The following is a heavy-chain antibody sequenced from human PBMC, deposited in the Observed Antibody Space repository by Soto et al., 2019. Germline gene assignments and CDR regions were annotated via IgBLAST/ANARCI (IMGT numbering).Heavy chain of an antibody. Sequence: SETLSLTCAVSGYSISSGYYWGWIRQPPGKGLEWIGSIYHSGITYYNPSLKSRVTISVDTSKNQFSLKLSSVTAADTAVYYCARGPDVDQSDYWGQGTLVTVSS. CDR1: GYSISSGYY. CDR3: ARGPDVDQSDY. J-gene: IGHJ4*02. D-gene: IGHD2-2*01. V-gene: IGHV4-38-2*01. CDR2: IYHSGIT.